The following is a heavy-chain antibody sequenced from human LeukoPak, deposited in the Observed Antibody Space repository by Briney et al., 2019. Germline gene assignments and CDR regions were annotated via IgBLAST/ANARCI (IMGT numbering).Heavy chain of an antibody. J-gene: IGHJ4*02. D-gene: IGHD6-13*01. CDR2: ISGSGGST. Sequence: PGGSLRLSCAASGFTFSSYAMSWVRQAPGKGLEWVSAISGSGGSTYYADSVKGRFTISRGNSKNTLYLQMNSLRAEDTAVYYCAKDHGSSSWFDYWGQGTLVTVSS. CDR1: GFTFSSYA. V-gene: IGHV3-23*01. CDR3: AKDHGSSSWFDY.